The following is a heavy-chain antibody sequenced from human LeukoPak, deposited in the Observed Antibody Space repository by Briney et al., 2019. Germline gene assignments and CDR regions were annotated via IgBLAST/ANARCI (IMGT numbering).Heavy chain of an antibody. Sequence: SGTLSLTCAVSGGSISSSNWWSWVRQPPGKGLEWIGEIYHSGSTNYNPSLKSRVTISVGKSKSQLSLKLSSVTAADTAVYYCATLRGYSYGFNGYWGQGTLVTVSS. J-gene: IGHJ4*02. CDR2: IYHSGST. D-gene: IGHD5-18*01. CDR3: ATLRGYSYGFNGY. V-gene: IGHV4-4*02. CDR1: GGSISSSNW.